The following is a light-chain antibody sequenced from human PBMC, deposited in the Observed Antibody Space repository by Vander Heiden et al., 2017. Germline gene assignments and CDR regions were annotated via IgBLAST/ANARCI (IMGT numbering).Light chain of an antibody. V-gene: IGKV1-17*01. Sequence: DSQITQSPASLSASVGDRVTITCRASQGIRNDLGWYQQKPGKAPKRLIYAASSLHSGVPSRFSGSASGTEFTLTISLLHPEDFATYYCRQHNSYPWTFGQGTKVEIK. CDR2: AAS. CDR1: QGIRND. CDR3: RQHNSYPWT. J-gene: IGKJ1*01.